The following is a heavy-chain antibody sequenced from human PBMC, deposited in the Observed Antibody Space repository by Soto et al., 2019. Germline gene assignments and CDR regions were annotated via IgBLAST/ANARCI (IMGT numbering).Heavy chain of an antibody. CDR1: GFTFSSYG. Sequence: PGGSLRLSCAASGFTFSSYGMHWVRQAPGKGLEWVAVIWYDGSNKYYADSVKGRFTISRDNSKNTLYLQMNSLRAEDTAVYYCASESKGSYISWLDPWGQGTLVTVSS. CDR3: ASESKGSYISWLDP. CDR2: IWYDGSNK. J-gene: IGHJ5*02. V-gene: IGHV3-33*01. D-gene: IGHD3-10*01.